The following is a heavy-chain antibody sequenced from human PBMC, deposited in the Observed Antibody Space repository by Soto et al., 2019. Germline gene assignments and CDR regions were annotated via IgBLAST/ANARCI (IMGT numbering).Heavy chain of an antibody. V-gene: IGHV4-39*02. CDR2: FHYGEST. CDR3: ARLGGFCSSTNCYGYYAMDV. CDR1: GGSISSGPYS. J-gene: IGHJ6*02. Sequence: SETLSLTCTVSGGSISSGPYSWGWIRQPPGEGLEWIATFHYGESTHYNPSLESRVTVSVDTSQNHFSLKVSSVTVADTAVYYCARLGGFCSSTNCYGYYAMDVWGQGTMVT. D-gene: IGHD2-2*01.